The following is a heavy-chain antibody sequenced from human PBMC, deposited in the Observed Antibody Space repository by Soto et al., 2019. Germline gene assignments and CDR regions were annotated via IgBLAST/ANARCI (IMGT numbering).Heavy chain of an antibody. Sequence: SETLSLTCSVSGGSINNYYWSWIRQPAGKGLEYIGRIYSSGSINYNPSLKSRVTMSVDTSKNQFSLKVRSVTAADTAVYYCARQTTYSSSWHDCWGQGTLVTVSS. CDR1: GGSINNYY. CDR2: IYSSGSI. D-gene: IGHD6-13*01. J-gene: IGHJ4*02. CDR3: ARQTTYSSSWHDC. V-gene: IGHV4-4*07.